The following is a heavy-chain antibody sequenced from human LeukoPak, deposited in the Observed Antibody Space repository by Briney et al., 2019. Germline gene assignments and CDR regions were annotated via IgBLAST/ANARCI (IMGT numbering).Heavy chain of an antibody. J-gene: IGHJ4*02. CDR3: AKVRDSSSSGFDY. CDR2: ISSSSSTI. D-gene: IGHD6-6*01. V-gene: IGHV3-48*01. CDR1: GFTFSSYS. Sequence: GGSLRRSCAASGFTFSSYSMNWVRQAPGKGLEWVSYISSSSSTIYYADSVKGRFTISRDNAKNSLYLQMNSLRAEDTAVYYCAKVRDSSSSGFDYWGQGTLVTVSS.